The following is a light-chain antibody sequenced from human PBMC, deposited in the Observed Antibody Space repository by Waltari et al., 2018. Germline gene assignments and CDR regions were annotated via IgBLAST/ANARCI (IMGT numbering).Light chain of an antibody. V-gene: IGKV3D-20*02. J-gene: IGKJ2*03. Sequence: ETVLTQSPATLSLSPGQRVTLSCRASQSVSSGLAWYQQRPGQAPRLLIYGASSRATDIPDRFSGSGFGTDFTLTIKSLEPEDVAVYYCQQSSNWPYSFGQGTKVEIK. CDR3: QQSSNWPYS. CDR1: QSVSSG. CDR2: GAS.